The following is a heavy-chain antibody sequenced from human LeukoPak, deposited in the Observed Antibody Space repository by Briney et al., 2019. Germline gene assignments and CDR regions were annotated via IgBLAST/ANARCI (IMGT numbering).Heavy chain of an antibody. CDR2: IYYSGST. J-gene: IGHJ3*02. CDR3: ARAYDSSGYVAFDI. CDR1: GGSISSSGYY. Sequence: PSETLSLTCTVSGGSISSSGYYWGWIRQPPGKGLEWIGSIYYSGSTYYNPSLKSRVTISVDTSKNQFSLKLSSVTAADTAVYYCARAYDSSGYVAFDIWGQGTMVTVSS. V-gene: IGHV4-39*01. D-gene: IGHD3-22*01.